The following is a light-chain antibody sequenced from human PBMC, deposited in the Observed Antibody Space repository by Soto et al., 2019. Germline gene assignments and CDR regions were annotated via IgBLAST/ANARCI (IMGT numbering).Light chain of an antibody. Sequence: DVVMTQSPLSLPVTLVQPASISCRSSRSLVYSDGNAYWNWFQQRPGQSPRRLISKASNLVSGVADRFTGSGAGTDYTLQLSRVEAEAVGVSFCKQATHWLPTFGRGTRVELK. V-gene: IGKV2-30*01. CDR1: RSLVYSDGNAY. CDR3: KQATHWLPT. CDR2: KAS. J-gene: IGKJ1*01.